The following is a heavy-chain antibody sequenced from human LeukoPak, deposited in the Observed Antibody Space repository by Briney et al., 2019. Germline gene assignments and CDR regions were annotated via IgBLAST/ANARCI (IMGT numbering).Heavy chain of an antibody. V-gene: IGHV3-30*18. CDR2: ISHDGSFK. J-gene: IGHJ4*02. D-gene: IGHD3-3*01. Sequence: HPGRSLRLSCAVSGFTFSNYGIHWVRQAPGKGLEWVAAISHDGSFKYYADSVKGRFTISRDNSKNTLYLQMYSLRVEDTAVYYCVKEKLSGSNAHFDYWGQGALVIVSP. CDR1: GFTFSNYG. CDR3: VKEKLSGSNAHFDY.